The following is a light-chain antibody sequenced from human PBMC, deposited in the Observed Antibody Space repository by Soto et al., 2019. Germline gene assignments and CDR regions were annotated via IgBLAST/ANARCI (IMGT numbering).Light chain of an antibody. CDR1: SSDVGGYNY. V-gene: IGLV2-11*01. J-gene: IGLJ1*01. CDR3: CSYAGSYTYG. Sequence: QSALTQPRSVSGSPGQSVTISCTGTSSDVGGYNYVSWYQQHPGKAPKFMIFDVSKRPSGVPDRFSGSKSGNTASLTISGLQAEDEADYYCCSYAGSYTYGFGNGTKVTVL. CDR2: DVS.